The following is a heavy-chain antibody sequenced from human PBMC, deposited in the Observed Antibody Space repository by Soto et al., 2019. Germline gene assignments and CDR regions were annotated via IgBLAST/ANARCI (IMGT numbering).Heavy chain of an antibody. V-gene: IGHV5-51*01. D-gene: IGHD3-16*01. CDR2: IYPGGSDT. CDR3: ARTRTFSLGFYYSAMDV. Sequence: GESLKISCKAPGYSFTSYWIAWVRQMPGKGLEWMGIIYPGGSDTKYSPSFQGQVTISADRSISTAYLQWGSLKASDSAIYYCARTRTFSLGFYYSAMDVWGQGTAVTVSS. CDR1: GYSFTSYW. J-gene: IGHJ6*02.